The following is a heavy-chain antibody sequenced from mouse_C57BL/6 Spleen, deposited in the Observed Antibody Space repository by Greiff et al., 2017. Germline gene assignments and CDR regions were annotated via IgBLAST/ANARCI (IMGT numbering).Heavy chain of an antibody. Sequence: VQLQQSGPELVKPGASVKIPCKASGYTFTDYNMDWVKQSHGKSLEWIGDINPNNGGTIYNQKFKGKATLTVDKSSSTAYMELRSLTSEDTAVYYCARSPHYYGSSFDYYAMDYWGQGTSVTVSS. CDR2: INPNNGGT. CDR3: ARSPHYYGSSFDYYAMDY. CDR1: GYTFTDYN. V-gene: IGHV1-18*01. D-gene: IGHD1-1*01. J-gene: IGHJ4*01.